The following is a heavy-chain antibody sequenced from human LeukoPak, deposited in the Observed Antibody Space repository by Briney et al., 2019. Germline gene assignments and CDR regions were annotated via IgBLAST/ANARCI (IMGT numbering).Heavy chain of an antibody. J-gene: IGHJ4*02. V-gene: IGHV3-23*01. CDR1: GFTFSSYA. CDR2: ISGSGGST. Sequence: GGSLRLSCAAPGFTFSSYAMSWVRQAPGKGLEWVSAISGSGGSTYYADSVKGRFTISRDNSKNTLYLQMNSLRAEDTAVYYCAKDPCIVVVPAAMDYWGQGTLVTVSS. CDR3: AKDPCIVVVPAAMDY. D-gene: IGHD2-2*01.